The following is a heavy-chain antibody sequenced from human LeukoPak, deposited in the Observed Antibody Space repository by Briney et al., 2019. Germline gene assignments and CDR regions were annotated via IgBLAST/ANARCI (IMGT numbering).Heavy chain of an antibody. CDR2: IYSSGST. D-gene: IGHD3-16*01. V-gene: IGHV4-59*08. J-gene: IGHJ4*02. CDR1: GGSISSYY. Sequence: SETLSLTCTVSGGSISSYYWSWIRQSPGKGLEWIGYIYSSGSTNYKSSLKSRVTISVDTSKNQFSLKLSSVTAADTAVYYCARHHSPLYKDYVWDYWGQGTLVTVSS. CDR3: ARHHSPLYKDYVWDY.